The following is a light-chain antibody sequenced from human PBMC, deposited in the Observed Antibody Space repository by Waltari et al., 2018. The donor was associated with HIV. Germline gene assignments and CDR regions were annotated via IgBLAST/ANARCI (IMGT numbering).Light chain of an antibody. Sequence: QSVLTQPPSASGTPGQRVTISCSGGSSNIGSNSVPWYQQLPGTAPRLLLYSPNQRPSRVPDRFSGSKSGTSASLAISGLQSEDEADYYCATWDDTLNGVIFGGGTKLTVL. J-gene: IGLJ2*01. CDR2: SPN. CDR1: SSNIGSNS. V-gene: IGLV1-44*01. CDR3: ATWDDTLNGVI.